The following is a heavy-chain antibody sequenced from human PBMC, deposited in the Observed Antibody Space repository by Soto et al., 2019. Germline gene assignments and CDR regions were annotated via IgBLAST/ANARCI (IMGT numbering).Heavy chain of an antibody. CDR3: ARVRIAVAWYGMDV. Sequence: QVQLVKSGAEVKQPVASVKVSCKASGYTFTSYGISWVRQAPGQGLEWMGWISAYNGNTNYAQKLQGRVTMTTDTSTSTAYMELRSLRSDDTAVYYCARVRIAVAWYGMDVWGQGTTVTVSS. V-gene: IGHV1-18*01. J-gene: IGHJ6*01. D-gene: IGHD6-19*01. CDR2: ISAYNGNT. CDR1: GYTFTSYG.